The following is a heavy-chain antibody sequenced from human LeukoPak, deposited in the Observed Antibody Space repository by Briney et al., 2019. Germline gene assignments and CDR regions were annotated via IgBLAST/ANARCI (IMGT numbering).Heavy chain of an antibody. CDR1: GYTFTGYY. CDR2: INPNSGGT. J-gene: IGHJ6*03. V-gene: IGHV1-2*02. Sequence: ASVKVSCKASGYTFTGYYMHWVRQAPGQGLEWMGWINPNSGGTNYAQKFQGRVTMTRDTSISTAYMELSRLRSDDTAVYYCARGDSYGSWYYYYYMDVWGKGTTVTVSS. D-gene: IGHD5-18*01. CDR3: ARGDSYGSWYYYYYMDV.